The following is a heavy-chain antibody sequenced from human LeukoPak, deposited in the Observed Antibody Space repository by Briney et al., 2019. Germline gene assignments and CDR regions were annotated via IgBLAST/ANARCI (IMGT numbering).Heavy chain of an antibody. J-gene: IGHJ4*02. Sequence: SETLSLTCTVSGGSISSSSYYWSWIRQPAGKGLEWIGRIYTSGSTNYNPSLKSRVTMSVDTSKNQFSLKLSSVTAADTAVYYCARERVRPVLFTRTWYFDYWGQGTLVTVSS. CDR3: ARERVRPVLFTRTWYFDY. CDR1: GGSISSSSYY. CDR2: IYTSGST. V-gene: IGHV4-61*02. D-gene: IGHD1-14*01.